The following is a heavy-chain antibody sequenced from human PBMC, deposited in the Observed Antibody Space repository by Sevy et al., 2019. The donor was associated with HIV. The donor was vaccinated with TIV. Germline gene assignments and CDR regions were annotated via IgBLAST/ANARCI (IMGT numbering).Heavy chain of an antibody. V-gene: IGHV3-53*01. Sequence: GGSLRLSCAASGFTVSNYYMSWVRQAPGKGLEWVSVIYSGGCTNYADSVKGRFTISRDNSKNTLYLQMNSLRAVDTAVYYCARRDLSSAYYDCWGQGTLVTVSS. CDR1: GFTVSNYY. CDR3: ARRDLSSAYYDC. J-gene: IGHJ4*02. D-gene: IGHD6-19*01. CDR2: IYSGGCT.